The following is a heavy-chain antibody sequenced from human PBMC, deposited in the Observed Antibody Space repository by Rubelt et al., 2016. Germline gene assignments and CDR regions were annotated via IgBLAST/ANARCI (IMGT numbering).Heavy chain of an antibody. V-gene: IGHV3-21*01. CDR1: GFTFSSYS. CDR2: ISSCSSYI. Sequence: VQLVESGGGVVQPGRSLRLSCAASGFTFSSYSMNWVRQAPGKGLEWVSSISSCSSYIYYADSLKGRFSISRDNAKNSLYLQMNSLRAEDTAVYYCARSPFFDYWGQGTLVTVSS. J-gene: IGHJ4*02. CDR3: ARSPFFDY.